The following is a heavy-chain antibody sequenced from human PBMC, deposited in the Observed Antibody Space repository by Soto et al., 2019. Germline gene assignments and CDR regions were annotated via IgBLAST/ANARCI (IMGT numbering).Heavy chain of an antibody. CDR3: ARDKVEATYYYGSGSLPNYYYYYGMDV. CDR2: IWYDGSNK. D-gene: IGHD3-10*01. J-gene: IGHJ6*02. CDR1: GFTFSSYG. Sequence: GGSLRLSCAASGFTFSSYGMHWVRQAPGRGQEWVAVIWYDGSNKYYADSVKGRFTISRDNSKNTLYLQMNSLRAEDTAVYYCARDKVEATYYYGSGSLPNYYYYYGMDVWGQGTTVTVSS. V-gene: IGHV3-33*01.